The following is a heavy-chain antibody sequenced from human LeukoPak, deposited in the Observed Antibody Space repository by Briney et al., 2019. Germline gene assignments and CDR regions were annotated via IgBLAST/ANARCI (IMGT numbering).Heavy chain of an antibody. V-gene: IGHV6-1*01. CDR3: ARDREEMATIDLGGYYYYYYYMDV. D-gene: IGHD5-24*01. J-gene: IGHJ6*03. CDR1: GDSVSSNSAA. CDR2: TYYRSKWYN. Sequence: SQTLSLTCAISGDSVSSNSAAWNWIRQSPSRGLEWLGRTYYRSKWYNDYAVSVKSRITINPDTSKNQFSLQLNSVTPEDTAVYYCARDREEMATIDLGGYYYYYYYMDVWGKGTTVTVSS.